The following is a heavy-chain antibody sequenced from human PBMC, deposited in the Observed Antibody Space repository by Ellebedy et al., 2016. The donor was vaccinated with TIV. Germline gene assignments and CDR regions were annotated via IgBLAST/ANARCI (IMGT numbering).Heavy chain of an antibody. CDR1: GYTFTSYA. CDR3: ARSWVSPQLGYYYDSSGYVFDY. V-gene: IGHV1-3*01. Sequence: AASVKVSCKASGYTFTSYAMHWVRQAPGQRLEWMGWINAGNGNTKYSQKFQGRVTITRDTSASTAYMELSSLRSEDTAVYYCARSWVSPQLGYYYDSSGYVFDYWGQGTLVTVSS. D-gene: IGHD3-22*01. CDR2: INAGNGNT. J-gene: IGHJ4*02.